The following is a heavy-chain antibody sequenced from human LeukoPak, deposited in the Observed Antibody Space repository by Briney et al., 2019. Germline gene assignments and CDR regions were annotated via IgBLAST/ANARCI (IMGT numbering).Heavy chain of an antibody. CDR2: IYSGGST. J-gene: IGHJ4*02. V-gene: IGHV3-53*01. D-gene: IGHD5/OR15-5a*01. Sequence: GGSLRFSCAASGFTVSSNYLSWVRQAPGKGLEWVSVIYSGGSTYYADSVKGRFTISRDNSKNTLYLQMNSLRAEDTAVYYCARDRVSYFDYWGQGTLVTVSS. CDR3: ARDRVSYFDY. CDR1: GFTVSSNY.